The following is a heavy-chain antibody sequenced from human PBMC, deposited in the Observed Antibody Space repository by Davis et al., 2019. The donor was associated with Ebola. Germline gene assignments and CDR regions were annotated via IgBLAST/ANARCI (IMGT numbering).Heavy chain of an antibody. CDR1: GFTVSSNY. J-gene: IGHJ4*02. D-gene: IGHD7-27*01. Sequence: GESLKISCAASGFTVSSNYMSWVRQAPGKGLEWVSVIYSGGSTYYADSVKGRFTISRDNSKNTLYLQMNSLRAEDTAVYYCARPGERGYYFDYWGQGTLVTVSS. V-gene: IGHV3-53*01. CDR3: ARPGERGYYFDY. CDR2: IYSGGST.